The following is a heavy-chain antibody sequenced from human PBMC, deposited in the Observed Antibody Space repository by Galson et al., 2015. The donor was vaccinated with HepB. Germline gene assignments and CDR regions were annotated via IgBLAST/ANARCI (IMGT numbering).Heavy chain of an antibody. D-gene: IGHD3/OR15-3a*01. CDR1: GDSVSGSSAA. J-gene: IGHJ3*02. V-gene: IGHV6-1*01. CDR3: ARDDGWETIFGPAGTTSAAFGI. Sequence: CAISGDSVSGSSAAWNWIRQSPSRGLEWLGRTYYRSKWYNDYAPSVKSRITINSDTSKNQISLHLSSVTPEDTGVYYCARDDGWETIFGPAGTTSAAFGIWGQGTMVPVSS. CDR2: TYYRSKWYN.